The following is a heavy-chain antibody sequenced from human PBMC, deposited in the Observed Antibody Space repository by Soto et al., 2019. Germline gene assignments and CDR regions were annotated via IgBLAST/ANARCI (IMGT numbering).Heavy chain of an antibody. V-gene: IGHV4-59*01. CDR2: IYYTGST. CDR3: ARGIFWSGSQIYYLDY. CDR1: GGSISNYF. J-gene: IGHJ4*02. Sequence: SETLSITCSVSGGSISNYFWSWIRQPPGKGLEWIGYIYYTGSTNFNPSLKSRVTMSVDTSKNQFSLRLSSVTAADTAVYYCARGIFWSGSQIYYLDYWGQGSLVTVSS. D-gene: IGHD3-3*01.